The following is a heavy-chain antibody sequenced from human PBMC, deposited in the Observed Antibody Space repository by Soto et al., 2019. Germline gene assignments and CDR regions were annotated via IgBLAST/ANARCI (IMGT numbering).Heavy chain of an antibody. CDR2: IIPIFGTA. J-gene: IGHJ4*02. V-gene: IGHV1-69*13. D-gene: IGHD3-22*01. CDR3: ARGGSYDSSGDPDY. Sequence: PSVKVSCKASGGTFSSYAISWVRQAPGQGLEWMGGIIPIFGTANYAQKFQGRVTITADESTSTAYMELSSLRSEDTAVYYCARGGSYDSSGDPDYWGQGTLVTVSS. CDR1: GGTFSSYA.